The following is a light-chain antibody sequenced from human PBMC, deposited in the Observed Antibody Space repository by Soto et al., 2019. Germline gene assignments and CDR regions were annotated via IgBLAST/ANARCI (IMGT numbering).Light chain of an antibody. CDR2: DAS. CDR3: QQRTNWIFT. J-gene: IGKJ3*01. CDR1: QSVRSS. Sequence: EIVLTQSPATLSLSPGERATLSCRASQSVRSSLTWYQQKPGQAPRLLIYDASSRATGIPARFSGSGSGTDFTLTISSLEPEDVAVYYCQQRTNWIFTFGPGTKVDIK. V-gene: IGKV3-11*01.